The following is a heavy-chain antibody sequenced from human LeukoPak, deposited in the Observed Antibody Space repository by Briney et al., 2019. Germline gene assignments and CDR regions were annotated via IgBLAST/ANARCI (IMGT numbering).Heavy chain of an antibody. Sequence: SETLSLTCTVSGGSISGSYWSWIRQPAGKGLEWIGRILTGGATHYNPSLKSRVTMSVDTSKNQFTLRLSSVTAADTAVYYCARVFDKDVWGKGTTVTVSS. D-gene: IGHD2-21*01. CDR3: ARVFDKDV. CDR2: ILTGGAT. V-gene: IGHV4-4*07. CDR1: GGSISGSY. J-gene: IGHJ6*03.